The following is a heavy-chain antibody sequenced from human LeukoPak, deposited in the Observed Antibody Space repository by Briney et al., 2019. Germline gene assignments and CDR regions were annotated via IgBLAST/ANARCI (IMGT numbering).Heavy chain of an antibody. CDR2: IDPNDSYA. CDR1: GYSFTGYW. Sequence: GESLQISCQGSGYSFTGYWISWVRQLPGKGLEWMGRIDPNDSYANYSPSFQGHVTISVDKSITTAYLQWSSLKTSDTAMYYCARLGYCSTSSCYGDFWGQGALVSVSS. V-gene: IGHV5-10-1*01. J-gene: IGHJ4*02. D-gene: IGHD2-2*01. CDR3: ARLGYCSTSSCYGDF.